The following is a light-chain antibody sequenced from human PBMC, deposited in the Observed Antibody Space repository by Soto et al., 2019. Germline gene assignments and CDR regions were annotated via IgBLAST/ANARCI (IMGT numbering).Light chain of an antibody. CDR3: QQYGSSTLT. J-gene: IGKJ4*01. CDR2: GAS. V-gene: IGKV3-20*01. CDR1: QSVSAGH. Sequence: EIVFTQSPGTLSLSPGERATLSCRASQSVSAGHLAWYQQKPGQAPRLLIYGASSRETGIPDMFSGSGSGTEFTLTISRLEPEDFAVYVCQQYGSSTLTFGGGTKVDIK.